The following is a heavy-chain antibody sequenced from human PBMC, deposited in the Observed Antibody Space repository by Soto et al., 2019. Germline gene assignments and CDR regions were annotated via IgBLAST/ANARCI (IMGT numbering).Heavy chain of an antibody. Sequence: GGSLRLSCAASGFTFSSYAMSWVRQAPGKGLEWVSAISGSGGSTYYADSVKGRFTISRDNSKNTLYLQMNSLRAEDTAVYYCAKPGLHLGEANEAWFDPWGQGTLVTVSS. CDR2: ISGSGGST. V-gene: IGHV3-23*01. J-gene: IGHJ5*02. CDR1: GFTFSSYA. D-gene: IGHD3-16*01. CDR3: AKPGLHLGEANEAWFDP.